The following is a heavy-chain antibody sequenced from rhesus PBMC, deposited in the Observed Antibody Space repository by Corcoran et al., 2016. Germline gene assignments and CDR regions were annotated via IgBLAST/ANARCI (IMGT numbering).Heavy chain of an antibody. V-gene: IGHV4-80*01. CDR2: ISGNCERP. D-gene: IGHD6-13*01. J-gene: IGHJ4*01. CDR3: LRGPYTSPFDY. CDR1: GVSFSIYW. Sequence: QVQLQESGPGLVKPSETLSLTCAVSGVSFSIYWWTWIRQPPGKGLVWIGDISGNCERPTYNPFLKSRGTISKDASKNQFSLRLTSVTAEDTAVYYCLRGPYTSPFDYWGQGVLVTVSS.